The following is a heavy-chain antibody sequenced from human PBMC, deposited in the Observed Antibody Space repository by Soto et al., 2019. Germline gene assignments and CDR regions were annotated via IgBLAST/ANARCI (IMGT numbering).Heavy chain of an antibody. Sequence: QVQLVQSGAEVKKPGSSVKVSCKASGGTFSTYSVGWVRQAPGQGLEWMGRIVPVLGLVDYAQKFQGRVTVSAAKATGSAYLELNSLSSGDTAVYYCARGVAVVPAPDTARNWFDTWGQGTLVAVSS. CDR1: GGTFSTYS. D-gene: IGHD6-19*01. V-gene: IGHV1-69*02. CDR3: ARGVAVVPAPDTARNWFDT. CDR2: IVPVLGLV. J-gene: IGHJ5*02.